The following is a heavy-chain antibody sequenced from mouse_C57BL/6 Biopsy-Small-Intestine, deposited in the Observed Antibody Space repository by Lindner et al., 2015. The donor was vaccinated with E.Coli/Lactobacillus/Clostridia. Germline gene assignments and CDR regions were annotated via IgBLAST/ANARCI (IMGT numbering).Heavy chain of an antibody. CDR3: TRSGNYYGSSRDYFDV. D-gene: IGHD1-1*01. CDR1: GYTFSTYW. Sequence: VQLQESGAELVKPGASVRVSCKASGYTFSTYWIHWVKQRPGQGLEWIGRIHPSDTNTDYNQNFKDKATLTVDKSSSTAYMQLSSLTSEDSAVYFCTRSGNYYGSSRDYFDVWGTGTTVLVSS. CDR2: IHPSDTNT. V-gene: IGHV1-74*01. J-gene: IGHJ1*03.